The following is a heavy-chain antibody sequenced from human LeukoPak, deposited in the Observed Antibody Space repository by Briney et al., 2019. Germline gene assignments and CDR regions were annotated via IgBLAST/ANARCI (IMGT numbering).Heavy chain of an antibody. CDR2: IYYSGST. CDR3: ATYGGNSGGDY. CDR1: CGSINSYY. J-gene: IGHJ4*02. Sequence: SETLSLTCTVYCGSINSYYWRWIRQPPGKGLEWIGYIYYSGSTNYNPSLKSRVTISVDTSKNQFSLKLSSVTAADTAVYYCATYGGNSGGDYWGQGTLVTVSS. V-gene: IGHV4-59*08. D-gene: IGHD4-23*01.